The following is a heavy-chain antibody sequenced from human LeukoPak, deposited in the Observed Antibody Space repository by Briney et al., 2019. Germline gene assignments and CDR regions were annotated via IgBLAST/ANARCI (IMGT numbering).Heavy chain of an antibody. V-gene: IGHV3-23*01. J-gene: IGHJ4*02. CDR2: FTSDTGDT. D-gene: IGHD1-14*01. CDR1: GFTFSSYT. Sequence: GASLRLSCAASGFTFSSYTMTWVRRAPGKGLEWVSAFTSDTGDTYYAESVRGRSTISRDNSKNTLYLQMNSLRAEDTAVYYCARSITGDYWGQGALVTVSS. CDR3: ARSITGDY.